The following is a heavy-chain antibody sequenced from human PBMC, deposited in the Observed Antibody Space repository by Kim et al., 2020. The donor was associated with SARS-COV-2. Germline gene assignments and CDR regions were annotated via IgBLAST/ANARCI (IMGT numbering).Heavy chain of an antibody. V-gene: IGHV4-34*01. CDR1: GGSFSGYY. Sequence: SETLSLTCAVYGGSFSGYYWSWIRQPPGKGLEWIGEINHSGSTNYNPSLKSRVTISVDTSKNQFSLKLSSVTAADTAVYYCAREPTSRRDKYNWFDPWGQGTLVTVSS. J-gene: IGHJ5*02. CDR2: INHSGST. CDR3: AREPTSRRDKYNWFDP. D-gene: IGHD2-2*01.